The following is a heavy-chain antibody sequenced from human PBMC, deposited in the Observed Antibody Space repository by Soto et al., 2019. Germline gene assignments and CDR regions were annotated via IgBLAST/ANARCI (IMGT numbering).Heavy chain of an antibody. J-gene: IGHJ4*02. CDR1: GFTFSNYG. D-gene: IGHD6-6*01. V-gene: IGHV3-30*18. Sequence: QVQLVESGGGVVQPGRSLRLSCAASGFTFSNYGMHWVRQAPGKGLEWVTTISSDGNDKYYADSVKGRFTISRDNSKNTLDLQMNGLRAEDTAVYYCAKGSMSAHQFLDHGGQGTLVTVSS. CDR2: ISSDGNDK. CDR3: AKGSMSAHQFLDH.